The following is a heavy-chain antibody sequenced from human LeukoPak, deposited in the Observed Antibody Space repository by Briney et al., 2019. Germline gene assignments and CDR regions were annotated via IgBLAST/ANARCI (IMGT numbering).Heavy chain of an antibody. Sequence: AGSLRLSCAASGFTFSSYSRSWVRQAPGKGLEWVSSIGGSGGSTYYADSMKGPFTSSRDNSENTLYLQMTRLRGEDTAVYYCAKNGLRFLEWLSPDYYYYYMDVWGKGTTVTVSS. V-gene: IGHV3-23*01. CDR1: GFTFSSYS. J-gene: IGHJ6*03. CDR3: AKNGLRFLEWLSPDYYYYYMDV. CDR2: IGGSGGST. D-gene: IGHD3-3*01.